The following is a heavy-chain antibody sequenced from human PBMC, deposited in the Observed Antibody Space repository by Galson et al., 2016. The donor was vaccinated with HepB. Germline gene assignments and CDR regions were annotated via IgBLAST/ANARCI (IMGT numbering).Heavy chain of an antibody. V-gene: IGHV3-23*05. Sequence: SLRLSCAASGFSFSNYVMSWARQAPGKGPEWVSGLTTTSSTYDADSVKGRFTISRDNSKNTLDLQMNDLRAEDTAMYYCAEGMTSGLSYWGQGTRVTVSS. D-gene: IGHD4-11*01. J-gene: IGHJ4*02. CDR3: AEGMTSGLSY. CDR1: GFSFSNYV. CDR2: LTTTSST.